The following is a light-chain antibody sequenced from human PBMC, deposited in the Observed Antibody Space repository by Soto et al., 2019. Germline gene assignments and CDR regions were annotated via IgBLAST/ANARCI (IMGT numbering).Light chain of an antibody. Sequence: QSVLTQSPSASASLGASVKLTCTLSSGHSSYAIAWHQQQPEKGPRYLMKLNSDGSHNKGDGIPDRFSGSSSGAERYLTISSLQSEDEADYYCQTWDTGIRVEFGGGTKLTVL. V-gene: IGLV4-69*01. CDR2: LNSDGSH. CDR3: QTWDTGIRVE. J-gene: IGLJ2*01. CDR1: SGHSSYA.